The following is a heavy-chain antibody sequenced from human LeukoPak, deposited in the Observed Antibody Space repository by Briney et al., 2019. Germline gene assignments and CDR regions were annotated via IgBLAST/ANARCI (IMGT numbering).Heavy chain of an antibody. CDR3: ARDHPTGYYN. J-gene: IGHJ4*02. CDR2: ISSSGSTI. D-gene: IGHD3-9*01. V-gene: IGHV3-11*01. CDR1: GGSISSSNW. Sequence: PSGTLSLTCAVSGGSISSSNWWSWVRQAPGKGLEWVSYISSSGSTIYYADSVKGRFTISRDNAKNSLYLQMNSLRAEDTAVYYCARDHPTGYYNWGQGTLVTVSS.